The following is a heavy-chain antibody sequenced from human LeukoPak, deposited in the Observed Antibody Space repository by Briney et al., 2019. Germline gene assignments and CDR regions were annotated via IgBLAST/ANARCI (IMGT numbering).Heavy chain of an antibody. D-gene: IGHD6-13*01. V-gene: IGHV1-18*01. J-gene: IGHJ4*02. CDR3: ARDTARITTPGGPDY. Sequence: ASVKVSCKASGYTFASYGISWVRQAPEQGLEWMGWINAYNDNTKYAQNLQGRVTLTTDTSTSTAYMELRSLTSDDTALYYCARDTARITTPGGPDYWGQGTLVTVSS. CDR1: GYTFASYG. CDR2: INAYNDNT.